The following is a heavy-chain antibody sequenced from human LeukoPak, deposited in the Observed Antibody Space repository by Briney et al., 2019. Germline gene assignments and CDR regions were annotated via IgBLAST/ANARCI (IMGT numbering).Heavy chain of an antibody. CDR3: ARGWSSSSLWFHP. CDR2: IYYSGST. CDR1: GGCISSYY. Sequence: SAPLSLTCTVSGGCISSYYWSWIRQPPGKGLGWIGYIYYSGSTNYNPSLQSRVTISVDTSKKQFSLKLGSVTATNTAVYYCARGWSSSSLWFHPWGQGTLVTVSS. J-gene: IGHJ5*02. D-gene: IGHD6-6*01. V-gene: IGHV4-59*01.